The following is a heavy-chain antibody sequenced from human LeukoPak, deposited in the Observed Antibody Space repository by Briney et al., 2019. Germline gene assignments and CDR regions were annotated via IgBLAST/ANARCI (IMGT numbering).Heavy chain of an antibody. D-gene: IGHD2-2*01. CDR1: GFTVSSNY. CDR2: IYSGGST. Sequence: QPGGSLRLSCAASGFTVSSNYMSWVRQAPGKGLEWVSVIYSGGSTYYADSVKGRFTISRDNSKNTLYLQMNSLRAEDTAVYYCARASNYCSSTSCYGVYYNYWGQGTLVTVSS. V-gene: IGHV3-53*01. CDR3: ARASNYCSSTSCYGVYYNY. J-gene: IGHJ4*02.